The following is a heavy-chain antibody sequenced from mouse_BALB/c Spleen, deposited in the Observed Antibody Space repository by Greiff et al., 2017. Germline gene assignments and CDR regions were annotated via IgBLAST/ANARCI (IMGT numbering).Heavy chain of an antibody. D-gene: IGHD2-2*01. J-gene: IGHJ2*01. CDR2: IDPCNSET. CDR3: ASLSGNDGFDY. CDR1: GFTFTSYW. Sequence: VQLQQSGPELVRPGASVKMSCKASGFTFTSYWMHWVKQSPGKGLEWIGMIDPCNSETRLKQKFKDKATLNVDKSSNTAYMQLSSLTSEDSAVYYCASLSGNDGFDYWGQGTTLTVSS. V-gene: IGHV1-74*01.